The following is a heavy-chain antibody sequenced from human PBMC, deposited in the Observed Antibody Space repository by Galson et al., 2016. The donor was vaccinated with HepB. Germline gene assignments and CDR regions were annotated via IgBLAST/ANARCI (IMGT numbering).Heavy chain of an antibody. CDR3: GGHGGHSA. CDR1: GFTLAGNG. Sequence: SLRLSCAASGFTLAGNGMTWARQAPGKGLEWVSDIGGSDGYTYYADSVKGRFTISRDNSKNIVYLQMNSLRAEDTAIYYCGGHGGHSAWGQGTLATVSS. D-gene: IGHD2-15*01. V-gene: IGHV3-23*01. J-gene: IGHJ4*02. CDR2: IGGSDGYT.